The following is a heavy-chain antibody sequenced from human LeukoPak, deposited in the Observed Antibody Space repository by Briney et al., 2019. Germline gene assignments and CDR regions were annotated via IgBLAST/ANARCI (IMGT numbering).Heavy chain of an antibody. CDR2: IRYDGSNK. CDR3: AKDLRMTAAGPVGY. J-gene: IGHJ4*02. CDR1: GFTFSSYG. D-gene: IGHD6-13*01. V-gene: IGHV3-30*02. Sequence: PGGSLRLSCAASGFTFSSYGMHWVRQAPGKGLEWVAFIRYDGSNKYYADSVKGRFTISRDNSKNTLYLQMNSLRAEDTAVYYCAKDLRMTAAGPVGYWGQGTLVTVSS.